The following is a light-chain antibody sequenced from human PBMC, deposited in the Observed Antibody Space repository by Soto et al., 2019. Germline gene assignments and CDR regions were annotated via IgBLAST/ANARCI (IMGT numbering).Light chain of an antibody. CDR1: HSINNF. V-gene: IGKV1-39*01. CDR3: QQSYSTPRT. Sequence: DIQMTQSPSSLSASVGDRVTITCRASHSINNFLNWYQQNQGKAPKLLIYAASSLQSGVPSRFSGSGSGTDFTLTISSLQPEDFAIYYCQQSYSTPRTFGQGTKVEIQ. J-gene: IGKJ1*01. CDR2: AAS.